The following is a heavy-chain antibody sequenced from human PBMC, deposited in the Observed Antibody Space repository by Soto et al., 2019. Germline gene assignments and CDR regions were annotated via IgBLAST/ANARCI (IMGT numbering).Heavy chain of an antibody. CDR1: GLTISGKKY. V-gene: IGHV3-53*01. J-gene: IGHJ3*01. CDR3: ATWHEREHAYDV. CDR2: LYDVDGS. Sequence: DVQLVESGGGLIQPGESLSRSCAAFGLTISGKKYVAWVRQAPGKGLEWVSALYDVDGSFYADSVKGRFTTSSDSSKTTVYLQMNDLRPDDTAVYYCATWHEREHAYDVWGQGTTVTVSS. D-gene: IGHD1-1*01.